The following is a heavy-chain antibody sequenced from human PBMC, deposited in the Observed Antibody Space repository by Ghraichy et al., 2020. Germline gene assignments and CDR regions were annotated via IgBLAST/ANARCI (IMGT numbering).Heavy chain of an antibody. CDR2: INHSGST. Sequence: SETLSLTCAVYGGSFSGYYWSWIRQPPGKGLEWIGEINHSGSTNYNPSLKSRVTISVDTSKNQFSLKLSPVTAADTAVYYCARVPSRNCSSTSCYGGSYYYYGMDVWGQGTTVTVSS. V-gene: IGHV4-34*01. CDR1: GGSFSGYY. D-gene: IGHD2-2*01. CDR3: ARVPSRNCSSTSCYGGSYYYYGMDV. J-gene: IGHJ6*02.